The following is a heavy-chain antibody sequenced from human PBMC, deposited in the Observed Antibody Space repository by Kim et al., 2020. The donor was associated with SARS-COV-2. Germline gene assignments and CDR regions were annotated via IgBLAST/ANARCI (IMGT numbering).Heavy chain of an antibody. CDR1: GFTFDDYA. Sequence: GGSLRLSCAASGFTFDDYAMHWVRQAPGKGLEWVSLISGDGGSTYYADSVKGRFTISRDNSKNSLYLQMNSLRTEDTALYYCAKESDYSGSHEMDYWGQGTLVTVSS. D-gene: IGHD1-26*01. J-gene: IGHJ4*02. CDR2: ISGDGGST. V-gene: IGHV3-43*02. CDR3: AKESDYSGSHEMDY.